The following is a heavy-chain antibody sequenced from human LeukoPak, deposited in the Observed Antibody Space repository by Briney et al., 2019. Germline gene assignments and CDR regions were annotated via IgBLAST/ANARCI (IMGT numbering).Heavy chain of an antibody. D-gene: IGHD2-2*01. Sequence: GGSLRLSCAASGFTFSSYWMHWVRQAPGKGLVWVSRINSDGSSTNYADSVKGRFTISRDNAKNTLYLQMNSLRAEDTAVYYCARGPIVVVPAAEIYYYYYYMDVWGKGTTVTVSS. CDR2: INSDGSST. CDR3: ARGPIVVVPAAEIYYYYYYMDV. J-gene: IGHJ6*03. CDR1: GFTFSSYW. V-gene: IGHV3-74*01.